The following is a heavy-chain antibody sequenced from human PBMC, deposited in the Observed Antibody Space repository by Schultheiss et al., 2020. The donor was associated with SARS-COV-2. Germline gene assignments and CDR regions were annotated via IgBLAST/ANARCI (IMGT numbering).Heavy chain of an antibody. CDR2: TRNKANGYTT. J-gene: IGHJ6*02. CDR3: TREAHGMDV. CDR1: GFTFSDHY. Sequence: GGSLRLSCAASGFTFSDHYMDWVRQSPGKGLEWVGRTRNKANGYTTHYAASVKGRFTILRDDSKSIAYLQMNSLKTEDTAVYYCTREAHGMDVWGQGTTVTVSS. V-gene: IGHV3-72*01.